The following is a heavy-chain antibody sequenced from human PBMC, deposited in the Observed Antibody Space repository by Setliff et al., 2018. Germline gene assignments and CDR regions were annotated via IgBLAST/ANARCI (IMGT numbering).Heavy chain of an antibody. D-gene: IGHD3-10*01. CDR1: GYTFTNYG. J-gene: IGHJ4*02. CDR2: IGAYNGNT. CDR3: ARDRAGYYYGSGSYYLFDY. Sequence: GASVKVSCKASGYTFTNYGVTWVRQAPGQGLEWMGWIGAYNGNTYNAHKFQGRVTMTSDTSTTMAYMELRGLRSDDTAVYYCARDRAGYYYGSGSYYLFDYWGQGTLVTVSS. V-gene: IGHV1-18*01.